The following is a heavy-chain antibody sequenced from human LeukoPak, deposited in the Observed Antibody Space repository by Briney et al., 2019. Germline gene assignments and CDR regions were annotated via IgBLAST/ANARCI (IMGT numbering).Heavy chain of an antibody. CDR1: GFTFSTYA. CDR3: ARELSQIVWGGLDY. J-gene: IGHJ4*02. Sequence: GGSLRLSCAASGFTFSTYAMHWVRQAPGKGLEWVAVIQNDASTENFADSVKGRFTISRDNSKNTVFLQMNSLRVEDTAVYYCARELSQIVWGGLDYGGQGTLVSVSS. D-gene: IGHD2-21*01. CDR2: IQNDASTE. V-gene: IGHV3-30-3*01.